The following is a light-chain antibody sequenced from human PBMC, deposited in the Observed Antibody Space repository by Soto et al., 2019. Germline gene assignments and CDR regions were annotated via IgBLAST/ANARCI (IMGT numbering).Light chain of an antibody. J-gene: IGLJ1*01. Sequence: QSALTQPAAVSGPPGQSITISCTGTSSDVGRYNYVSWYQQHPGKAPKLMVYEVRNRASGVSNRFSASKSGNTASLTISGLQAEDEADYYCRSFTSTSTRLFGSGTKGTVL. CDR3: RSFTSTSTRL. V-gene: IGLV2-14*01. CDR1: SSDVGRYNY. CDR2: EVR.